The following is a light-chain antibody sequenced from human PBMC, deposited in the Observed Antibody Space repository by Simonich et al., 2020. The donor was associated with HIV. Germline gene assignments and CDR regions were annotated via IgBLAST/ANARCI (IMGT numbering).Light chain of an antibody. J-gene: IGLJ2*01. CDR3: QSYDSSNHVV. Sequence: NFMLTQPHSVSESPGKTVTISCTRSSGSIARNSVQWYQQRPGRAPTTVIYEDNQRPSGVPDRFSGSIDSSSNSASLTISGLKTEDEADYYCQSYDSSNHVVFGGGTDLTV. V-gene: IGLV6-57*03. CDR1: SGSIARNS. CDR2: EDN.